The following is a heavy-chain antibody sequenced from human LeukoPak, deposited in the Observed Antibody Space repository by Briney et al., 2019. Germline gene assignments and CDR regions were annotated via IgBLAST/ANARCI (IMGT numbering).Heavy chain of an antibody. CDR1: GSTFSSYG. CDR3: APIMITFGGVIPFDY. CDR2: IRYDGSNK. D-gene: IGHD3-16*02. V-gene: IGHV3-30*02. J-gene: IGHJ4*02. Sequence: PGGSLRLSCAASGSTFSSYGMHWVRQAPGKGLEWVAFIRYDGSNKYYVDSVKGRFTISRDNSKNTLYLQMNSLRAEDTAVYYCAPIMITFGGVIPFDYWGQGTLVTVSS.